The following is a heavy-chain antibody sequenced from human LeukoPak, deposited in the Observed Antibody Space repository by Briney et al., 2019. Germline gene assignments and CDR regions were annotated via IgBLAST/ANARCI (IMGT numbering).Heavy chain of an antibody. CDR2: ISSSSSYI. J-gene: IGHJ5*02. CDR3: ARGHFGEFDP. V-gene: IGHV3-21*01. D-gene: IGHD3-10*01. Sequence: GGSLRLSCAASGFTFTSYAMNWVRQAPGKGLEWVSSISSSSSYIYYADSVKGRFTISRDNAKNSLYLQMNSLRAEDTAVYYCARGHFGEFDPWGQGTLVTVSS. CDR1: GFTFTSYA.